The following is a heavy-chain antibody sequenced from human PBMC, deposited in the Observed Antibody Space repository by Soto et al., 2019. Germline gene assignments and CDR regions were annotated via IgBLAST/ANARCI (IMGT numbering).Heavy chain of an antibody. CDR3: GRGAEITAEGVFDP. CDR2: ISNRGSYI. Sequence: GGSLRLSCIASGLTFSSYSIKWVRQAPWKGLEWVSYISNRGSYIYYADSVKGRFTISRDNAGNSLYLQMNNLRVDDTAVYHCGRGAEITAEGVFDPWGQRTLVAVCS. J-gene: IGHJ5*02. D-gene: IGHD1-20*01. V-gene: IGHV3-21*06. CDR1: GLTFSSYS.